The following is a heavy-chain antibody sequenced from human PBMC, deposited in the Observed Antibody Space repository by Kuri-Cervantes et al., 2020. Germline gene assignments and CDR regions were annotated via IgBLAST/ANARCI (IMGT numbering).Heavy chain of an antibody. V-gene: IGHV4-4*02. Sequence: GSLRLSCAVSGGSISSSNWWSWVRQPPGKGLEWIGEIYHSGSTNYNPSLKSRVTISVDTSKNQFSLKLSSVTAADTAVYYCATYSSSWYVFDYWGQGTLVTVSS. CDR3: ATYSSSWYVFDY. D-gene: IGHD6-13*01. CDR1: GGSISSSNW. J-gene: IGHJ4*02. CDR2: IYHSGST.